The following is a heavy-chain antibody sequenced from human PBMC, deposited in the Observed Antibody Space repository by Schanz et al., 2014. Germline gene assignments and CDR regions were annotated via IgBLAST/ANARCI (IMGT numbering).Heavy chain of an antibody. CDR1: GFTFSSYG. CDR2: IWYDENNK. V-gene: IGHV3-33*06. D-gene: IGHD3-9*01. J-gene: IGHJ4*02. Sequence: ESGGGVVQFGRSLRLSCVASGFTFSSYGMHWVRQAPGKGLEWVAVIWYDENNKYYADSVKGRFTMSRDNSKNTLYLQMNSLRAEDTAVYYCAKQIHYDILTVTRNWGQGTLVTVSS. CDR3: AKQIHYDILTVTRN.